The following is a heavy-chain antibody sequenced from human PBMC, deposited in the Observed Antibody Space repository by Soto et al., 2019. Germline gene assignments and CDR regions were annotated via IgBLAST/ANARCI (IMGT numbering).Heavy chain of an antibody. Sequence: ASVKVSCKASGYTFTSYAMHWVRQAPGQRLEWMGWINAGNGNTKYSQKFQSRVTITRDTSASTAYMELSSLRSEDTAVYYCARVGGSYYVSRFYFDYWGQGTLVTVSS. CDR2: INAGNGNT. CDR1: GYTFTSYA. CDR3: ARVGGSYYVSRFYFDY. J-gene: IGHJ4*02. D-gene: IGHD1-26*01. V-gene: IGHV1-3*01.